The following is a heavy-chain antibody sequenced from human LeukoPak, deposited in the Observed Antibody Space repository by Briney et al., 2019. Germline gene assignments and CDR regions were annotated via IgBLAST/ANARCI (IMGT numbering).Heavy chain of an antibody. V-gene: IGHV3-21*01. CDR3: ARDPGPGDY. CDR2: ITASSYI. J-gene: IGHJ4*02. CDR1: GFTFSGYS. D-gene: IGHD2-8*02. Sequence: GGSLRLSCAASGFTFSGYSMNWVRQAPGKGLEWVSSITASSYIYYADSVKGRFTISRDNAENSLYLQMNSLRAEDTAVYYCARDPGPGDYWGQGTLVTVSS.